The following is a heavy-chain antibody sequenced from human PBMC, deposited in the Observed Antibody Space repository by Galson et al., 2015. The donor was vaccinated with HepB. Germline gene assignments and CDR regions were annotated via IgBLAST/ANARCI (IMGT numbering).Heavy chain of an antibody. CDR2: ISYGGSNK. Sequence: SLRLSCAASGFTFSWYGMHWVRQAPGKGLEWLALISYGGSNKYYADSVKGRYTISRDNSKDMLYLQMDSLRGEDTAVYYCARVYFGSGSSSAYWYFDLWGRGALVTVSS. J-gene: IGHJ2*01. V-gene: IGHV3-30*03. CDR3: ARVYFGSGSSSAYWYFDL. D-gene: IGHD3-10*01. CDR1: GFTFSWYG.